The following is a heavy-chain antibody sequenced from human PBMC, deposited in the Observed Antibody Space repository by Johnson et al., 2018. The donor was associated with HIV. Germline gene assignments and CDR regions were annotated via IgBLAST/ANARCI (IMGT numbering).Heavy chain of an antibody. J-gene: IGHJ3*02. Sequence: VQLVESGGGLVQPGGSLRLSCEVSGFTFTFYWMSWVRQSPGKGLEWVANIKKDGSEKYYVDSVKGRFTISRDNAKNSLYLQMNSLRAEDTAVYYCARDRGAARDAFDIWGQGTMVTVSS. CDR2: IKKDGSEK. V-gene: IGHV3-7*05. CDR1: GFTFTFYW. CDR3: ARDRGAARDAFDI. D-gene: IGHD6-6*01.